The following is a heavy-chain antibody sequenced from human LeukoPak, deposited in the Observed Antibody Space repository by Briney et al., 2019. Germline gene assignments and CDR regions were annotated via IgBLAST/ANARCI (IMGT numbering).Heavy chain of an antibody. Sequence: SETLSLTCAVYGGSPSGYYWSWIRQPAGKGLEWIGEINHSGSTNYNPSLKSRVTISVDTSKNQFSLKLSSVTAADTAVYYCARGKPNDYDILTGYEYYYYGMDVWGQGTTVTVSS. CDR3: ARGKPNDYDILTGYEYYYYGMDV. V-gene: IGHV4-34*01. D-gene: IGHD3-9*01. J-gene: IGHJ6*02. CDR1: GGSPSGYY. CDR2: INHSGST.